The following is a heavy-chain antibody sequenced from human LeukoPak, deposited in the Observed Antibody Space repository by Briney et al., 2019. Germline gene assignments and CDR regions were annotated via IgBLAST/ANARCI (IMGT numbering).Heavy chain of an antibody. CDR2: IKQDGTEK. J-gene: IGHJ4*02. Sequence: GGSLRLSCAGSGFTFSSYWMTWVRQAPGKGLEWVANIKQDGTEKYYVDSVEGRFTISRDNAQNSLYLQVSSLRAEDTAVYYCARPRDSGWSKTWDYWGQGTLVTVSS. V-gene: IGHV3-7*03. D-gene: IGHD6-13*01. CDR3: ARPRDSGWSKTWDY. CDR1: GFTFSSYW.